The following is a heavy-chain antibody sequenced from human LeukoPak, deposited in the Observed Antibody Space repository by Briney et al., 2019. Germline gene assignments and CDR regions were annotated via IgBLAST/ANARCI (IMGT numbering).Heavy chain of an antibody. Sequence: SETLSLTCTVSGGSISSYYWSWIRQPAGKGLEWIGRIYTSGSTNYNPSLKSRVTMSVGTSKNQFSLKLSSVTAADTAVYYCARAFPYYYDSSGYYDAFDIWGQGTMVTVSS. V-gene: IGHV4-4*07. CDR1: GGSISSYY. D-gene: IGHD3-22*01. CDR3: ARAFPYYYDSSGYYDAFDI. J-gene: IGHJ3*02. CDR2: IYTSGST.